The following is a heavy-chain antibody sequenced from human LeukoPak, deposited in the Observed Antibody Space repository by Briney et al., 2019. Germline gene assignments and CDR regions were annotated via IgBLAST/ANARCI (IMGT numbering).Heavy chain of an antibody. J-gene: IGHJ4*02. CDR1: GGSFSGYY. V-gene: IGHV4-34*01. CDR2: INHSGST. CDR3: ARVVRGRIDY. Sequence: PSETLSLTCAVYGGSFSGYYWSWIRQPPGKGLEWIGEINHSGSTNYNPSLKSRVTISVDTSKNQFSLKLSSVTAADTAVYYCARVVRGRIDYWGQGTLVTVSS.